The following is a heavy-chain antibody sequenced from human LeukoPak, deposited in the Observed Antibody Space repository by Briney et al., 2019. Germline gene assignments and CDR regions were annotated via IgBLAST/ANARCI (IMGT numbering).Heavy chain of an antibody. CDR3: ATSRGSGYEADY. CDR2: ISYDGSNK. D-gene: IGHD5-12*01. CDR1: GFTFSSYA. V-gene: IGHV3-30*04. J-gene: IGHJ4*02. Sequence: GGSLRLSCAASGFTFSSYAMHWVRQAPGKGLEWVAVISYDGSNKYYADSVKGRFTISRDNAKNSLYLQMNSLRAEDTAVYYCATSRGSGYEADYWGQGTLVTVSS.